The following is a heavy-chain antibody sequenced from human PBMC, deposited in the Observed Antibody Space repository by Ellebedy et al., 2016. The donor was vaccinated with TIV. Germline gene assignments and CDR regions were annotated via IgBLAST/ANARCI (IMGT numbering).Heavy chain of an antibody. CDR1: GFTFDDYA. V-gene: IGHV3-9*01. CDR2: ISRNSDSI. D-gene: IGHD2-2*01. Sequence: SLKISCAASGFTFDDYAMHWVRQAPGKGLEWVSGISRNSDSIGYADSVRGRFTISRDNAKNSLYLQMNSVAAEDTALYYCAKASTVVVGSCMDLWGQGTTVTVSS. J-gene: IGHJ6*02. CDR3: AKASTVVVGSCMDL.